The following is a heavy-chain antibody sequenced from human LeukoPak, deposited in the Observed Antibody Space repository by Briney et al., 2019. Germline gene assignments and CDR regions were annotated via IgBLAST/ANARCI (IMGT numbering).Heavy chain of an antibody. CDR3: ARHGNGVVVRWYFDL. D-gene: IGHD3-22*01. CDR1: GVSFSGYY. Sequence: PSETLSLTCAVYGVSFSGYYWSWIRQPPGKGLEWIGEINHSGSTNYNPSLKSRVTISVDTSKNQFSLKLSSVTAADTAVYYCARHGNGVVVRWYFDLWGRGTLVTVSS. CDR2: INHSGST. V-gene: IGHV4-34*01. J-gene: IGHJ2*01.